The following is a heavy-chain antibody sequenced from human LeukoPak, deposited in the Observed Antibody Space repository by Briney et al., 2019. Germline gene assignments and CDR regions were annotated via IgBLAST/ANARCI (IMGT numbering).Heavy chain of an antibody. CDR3: ARGWLTNTFDY. D-gene: IGHD6-19*01. J-gene: IGHJ4*02. CDR1: GFTLSSYS. V-gene: IGHV3-48*02. CDR2: ISGSGSTI. Sequence: GGSLRLSCAASGFTLSSYSMDWVRQARGKGLEWVSYISGSGSTIYYADSVKGRFTISRDNAQNSLYLQMSSLRDEDTAVYYCARGWLTNTFDYWGQGTLVTVSS.